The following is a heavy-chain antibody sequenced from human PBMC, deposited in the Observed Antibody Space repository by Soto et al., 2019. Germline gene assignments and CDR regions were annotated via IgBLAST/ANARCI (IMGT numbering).Heavy chain of an antibody. CDR2: IYYSGST. J-gene: IGHJ4*02. Sequence: SETLSLTCTVYGGSISSGGYYWSWIRQHPGKGLEWIGYIYYSGSTYYNPSLKSRVAISVDTSKNQFSLKLSSVTAADTAVYYCARDPLTFGGVRDYWGQGTLVTAPQ. V-gene: IGHV4-31*03. CDR3: ARDPLTFGGVRDY. D-gene: IGHD3-16*01. CDR1: GGSISSGGYY.